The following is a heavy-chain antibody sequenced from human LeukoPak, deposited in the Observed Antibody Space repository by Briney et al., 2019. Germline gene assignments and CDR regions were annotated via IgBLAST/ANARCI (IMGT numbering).Heavy chain of an antibody. D-gene: IGHD3-3*01. V-gene: IGHV4-39*07. CDR1: GGSISSSSYY. J-gene: IGHJ4*02. CDR2: IYHSGST. CDR3: ARDPNYDFWSGYYPLYFDY. Sequence: SETLSLTCTVSGGSISSSSYYWGWIRQPPGKGLEWIGSIYHSGSTYYNPSLKSRVTISVDTSKNQFSLKLSSVTAADTAVYYCARDPNYDFWSGYYPLYFDYWGQGTLVTVSS.